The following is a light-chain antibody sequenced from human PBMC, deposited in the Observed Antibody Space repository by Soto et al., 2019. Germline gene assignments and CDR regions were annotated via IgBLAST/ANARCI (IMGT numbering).Light chain of an antibody. Sequence: QSVLTQPPSVSGAPGQRVTISCTGSSSNIGAGYDVHWYQQRPGTAPKLLSFGNINRPSGVPDRFSGSKSGTSASLAITGLQAEDEGDYYCQSYDSTLSARDVFGTGTKVTVL. V-gene: IGLV1-40*01. CDR1: SSNIGAGYD. CDR3: QSYDSTLSARDV. CDR2: GNI. J-gene: IGLJ1*01.